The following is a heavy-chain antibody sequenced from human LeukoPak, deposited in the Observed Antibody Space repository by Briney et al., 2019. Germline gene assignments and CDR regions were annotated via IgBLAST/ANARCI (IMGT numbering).Heavy chain of an antibody. V-gene: IGHV3-48*03. CDR2: ISSSGSTI. D-gene: IGHD6-13*01. CDR1: GFTFSSYE. CDR3: ARVGALSSSWLLY. Sequence: GGSLRLSCAASGFTFSSYEMNWVRQAPGKGLEWVSYISSSGSTIYYADSVKGRFTISRDNAKNSLFLQMNSLRAEDTAVYYCARVGALSSSWLLYWGQGTLVTVSS. J-gene: IGHJ4*02.